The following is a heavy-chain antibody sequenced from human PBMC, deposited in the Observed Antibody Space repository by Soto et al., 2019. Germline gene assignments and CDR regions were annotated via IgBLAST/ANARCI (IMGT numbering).Heavy chain of an antibody. J-gene: IGHJ4*02. D-gene: IGHD4-17*01. V-gene: IGHV3-33*01. CDR2: ILNDASGH. CDR3: ARDDDYPDNGFEY. CDR1: GFTFSRHG. Sequence: QVQLVESGGGVVQPGTSLRLSCAASGFTFSRHGMHWVRQTPGKGLEWLAVILNDASGHWYADSVKGRFTISRDNFENTLYLQMNGLRLEETAMDYCARDDDYPDNGFEYWGQGTLVTVSS.